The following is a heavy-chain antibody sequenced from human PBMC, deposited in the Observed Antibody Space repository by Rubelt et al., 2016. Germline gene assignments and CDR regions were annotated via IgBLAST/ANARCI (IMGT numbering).Heavy chain of an antibody. CDR2: ISGSGGST. CDR1: GFTFSNAC. V-gene: IGHV3-23*01. J-gene: IGHJ3*02. D-gene: IGHD4-17*01. Sequence: AASGFTFSNACMNWVRQAPGKGLEWVSAISGSGGSTYYADSVKGRFTISRDNSKNTLYLQMNSLRAEDTAVYYCAKGGDGDYGPHRDAFDIWGQGTMVTVSS. CDR3: AKGGDGDYGPHRDAFDI.